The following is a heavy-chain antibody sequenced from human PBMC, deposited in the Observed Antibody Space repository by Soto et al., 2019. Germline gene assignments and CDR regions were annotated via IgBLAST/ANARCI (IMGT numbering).Heavy chain of an antibody. Sequence: QVQLVQSGAEVRRPGSSVNISCKASGGSFTSYAITWVRQAPGQGLEWVGGIIPIFGTTTYAQKFYGRVTITADESASTAYMEVSSLRSEDTAMYYCARELKYSDWVYFYGMDVWGQGTTVTVSS. CDR3: ARELKYSDWVYFYGMDV. D-gene: IGHD3-9*01. CDR2: IIPIFGTT. V-gene: IGHV1-69*01. CDR1: GGSFTSYA. J-gene: IGHJ6*02.